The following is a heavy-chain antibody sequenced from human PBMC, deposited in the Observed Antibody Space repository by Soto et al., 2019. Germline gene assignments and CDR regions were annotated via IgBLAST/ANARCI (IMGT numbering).Heavy chain of an antibody. CDR1: GYSISSGYY. D-gene: IGHD2-21*01. J-gene: IGHJ3*02. Sequence: PSETLSLTCAVSGYSISSGYYWGWIRQPPGKGLEWIGSIYHSGSTYYNPSLKSRVTISVDTSKNQFSLKLSSVTAADTAVYYCARVPVEYSLGAFDIWGQGTMVTVSS. V-gene: IGHV4-38-2*01. CDR3: ARVPVEYSLGAFDI. CDR2: IYHSGST.